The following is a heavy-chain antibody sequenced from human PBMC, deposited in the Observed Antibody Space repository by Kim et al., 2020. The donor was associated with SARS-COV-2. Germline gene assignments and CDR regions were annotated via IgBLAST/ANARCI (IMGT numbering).Heavy chain of an antibody. V-gene: IGHV4-59*01. D-gene: IGHD3-22*01. J-gene: IGHJ3*02. Sequence: SRVTISVDTSKNQFSLQLSSVTAADTAVYYCARDFTYYYDSSGYQGAFEIWGQGTMVTVSS. CDR3: ARDFTYYYDSSGYQGAFEI.